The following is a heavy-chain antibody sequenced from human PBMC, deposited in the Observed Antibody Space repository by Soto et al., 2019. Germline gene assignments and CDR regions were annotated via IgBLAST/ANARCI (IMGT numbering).Heavy chain of an antibody. D-gene: IGHD2-21*02. CDR3: AXHRKGDQYYYYYYGMDV. J-gene: IGHJ6*02. V-gene: IGHV5-10-1*01. CDR2: IDPSDSYT. Sequence: GESLKISCKGSGYSFTIYWISWVRQMPGKGLEWMGRIDPSDSYTNYSPSFQGHVTISADKSISTAYLQWSSLKASDTAMYYCAXHRKGDQYYYYYYGMDVWGQGTTVTVSS. CDR1: GYSFTIYW.